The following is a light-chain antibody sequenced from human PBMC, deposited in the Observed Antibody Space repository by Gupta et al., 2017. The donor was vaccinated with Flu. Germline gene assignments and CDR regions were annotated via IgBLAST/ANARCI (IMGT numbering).Light chain of an antibody. CDR3: QAWDSGTVA. CDR2: QDS. Sequence: SPGQTASITCSGDKLGNKYASWYQQKPGQSPILVIYQDSKRPSGIPERFSGSNSGNTATLTISGTQSMDEADYYCQAWDSGTVAFGGGTKLTVL. CDR1: KLGNKY. V-gene: IGLV3-1*01. J-gene: IGLJ2*01.